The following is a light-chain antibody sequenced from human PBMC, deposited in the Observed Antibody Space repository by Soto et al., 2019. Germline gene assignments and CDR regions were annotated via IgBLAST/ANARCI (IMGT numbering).Light chain of an antibody. CDR1: QSISNN. Sequence: EIVMTQSPVTLSASPGERATLSCRASQSISNNLAWYQQKPGQAPRLLIYGESTRATGIPDRFNGSESGTEFTHTISSLHTEDFAVYYCQQYNTWPRTFGQGPKVELK. CDR3: QQYNTWPRT. V-gene: IGKV3-15*01. CDR2: GES. J-gene: IGKJ1*01.